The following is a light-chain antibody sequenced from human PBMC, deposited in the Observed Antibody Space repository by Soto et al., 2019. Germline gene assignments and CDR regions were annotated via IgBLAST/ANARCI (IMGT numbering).Light chain of an antibody. CDR1: SSNIGNNY. CDR3: GTWNSSLSAGV. J-gene: IGLJ7*01. Sequence: QSVLTQPPSVSAAPGQKVTISCSGSSSNIGNNYVSWYQQLPGTAPKLLIYDNNKRPSGIPDRFSGSKSGTSATLGITGPQTGDEADYYCGTWNSSLSAGVFGGGTQPTVL. CDR2: DNN. V-gene: IGLV1-51*01.